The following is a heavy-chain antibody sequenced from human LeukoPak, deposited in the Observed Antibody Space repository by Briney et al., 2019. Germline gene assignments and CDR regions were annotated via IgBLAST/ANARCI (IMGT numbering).Heavy chain of an antibody. CDR1: GGTFSSYA. D-gene: IGHD3-10*01. J-gene: IGHJ4*02. CDR3: ARVRLTAFDY. V-gene: IGHV1-69*04. CDR2: IIPILGIA. Sequence: GASVKVSCKASGGTFSSYAISWVRQAPGQGLEWMGRIIPILGIANYAQKLQGRVTMTTDTSTSTAYMELRSLRSDDTAVYYCARVRLTAFDYWGQGTLVTVSS.